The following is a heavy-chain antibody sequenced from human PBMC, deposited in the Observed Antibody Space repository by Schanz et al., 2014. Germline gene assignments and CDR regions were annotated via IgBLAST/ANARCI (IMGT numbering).Heavy chain of an antibody. CDR1: GYTFSSYG. Sequence: QVQLVQSGAEVKKPGASVKVSCKTSGYTFSSYGITWVRQAPGQGPEFMGWISTFRNEDTNSAQRCQGRLTMTTDTSTSTAYMELRSLRSDDTAVYYCARGGYSSGWYDRDIAHFDYWGQGTLVTVSS. CDR2: ISTFRNEDT. CDR3: ARGGYSSGWYDRDIAHFDY. D-gene: IGHD6-19*01. V-gene: IGHV1-18*01. J-gene: IGHJ4*02.